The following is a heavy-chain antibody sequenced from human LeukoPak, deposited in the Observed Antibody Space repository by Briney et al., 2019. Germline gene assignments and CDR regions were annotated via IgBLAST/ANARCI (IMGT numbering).Heavy chain of an antibody. Sequence: ASVKVSCKASGYTFTSYAMHWVRQAPGQRLEWMGRINAGNGNTKYSQKFQGRVTITRDTSASTAYMELSSLRSEDTAVYYCARDQSSGWNVFDYWGQGTLVSVSS. D-gene: IGHD6-19*01. CDR2: INAGNGNT. CDR3: ARDQSSGWNVFDY. J-gene: IGHJ4*02. V-gene: IGHV1-3*01. CDR1: GYTFTSYA.